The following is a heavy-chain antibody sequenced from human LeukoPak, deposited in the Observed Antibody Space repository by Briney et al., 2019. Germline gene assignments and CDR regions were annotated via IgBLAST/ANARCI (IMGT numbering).Heavy chain of an antibody. CDR2: IYHSGST. CDR1: GYSISSGYY. J-gene: IGHJ5*02. Sequence: TSETLSLTCTVSGYSISSGYYWGWIRQPPGKGLEWTGSIYHSGSTYYNPSLKSRVTISVDTSKNQFSLKLSSVTAADTAVYYCARASQKSSSGYYHWGQGTLVTVSS. D-gene: IGHD3-22*01. CDR3: ARASQKSSSGYYH. V-gene: IGHV4-38-2*02.